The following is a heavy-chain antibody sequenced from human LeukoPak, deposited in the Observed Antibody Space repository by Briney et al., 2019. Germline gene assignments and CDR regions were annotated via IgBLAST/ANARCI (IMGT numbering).Heavy chain of an antibody. CDR1: GFTFSSYA. CDR3: AKDYLGSSNAFNI. CDR2: ISGSGGRT. J-gene: IGHJ3*02. D-gene: IGHD6-13*01. Sequence: GGSLRLSCAASGFTFSSYAMSWVRQAPGKGLEWVSAISGSGGRTYYADSVKGRFTISRDNSKNTIYLQMNSLRVEDTAIYYCAKDYLGSSNAFNIWGQGTMVTVSP. V-gene: IGHV3-23*01.